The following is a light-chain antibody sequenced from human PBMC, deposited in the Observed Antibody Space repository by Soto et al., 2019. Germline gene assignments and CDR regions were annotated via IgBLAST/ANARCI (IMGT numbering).Light chain of an antibody. CDR1: QSISSW. CDR2: KAS. Sequence: DIQMTQSPSTLSASVGDRVTITCRASQSISSWLAWYQQKPGKAPKLLIYKASSLESGVPSRFSGSGSGTEFTLTISSLPPDGFATYYCQQYNSYLFTFGQGTKLEIK. V-gene: IGKV1-5*03. CDR3: QQYNSYLFT. J-gene: IGKJ2*01.